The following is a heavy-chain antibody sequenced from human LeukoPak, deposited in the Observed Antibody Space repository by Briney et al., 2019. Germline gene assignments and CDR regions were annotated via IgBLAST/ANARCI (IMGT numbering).Heavy chain of an antibody. V-gene: IGHV3-33*01. CDR3: ARDLGDSSTGYYFDY. J-gene: IGHJ4*02. Sequence: GGSLRLSCAASGFTFRTYGMHWVRQAPGKGLEWVAVIWHDGSNKYYGESVKGRFTISRADSKNTLYLQMNSLTAEDTAVYYCARDLGDSSTGYYFDYWGQGTLVTVSS. CDR2: IWHDGSNK. D-gene: IGHD6-13*01. CDR1: GFTFRTYG.